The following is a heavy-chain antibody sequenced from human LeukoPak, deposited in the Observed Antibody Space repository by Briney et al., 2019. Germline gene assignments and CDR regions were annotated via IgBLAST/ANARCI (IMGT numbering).Heavy chain of an antibody. J-gene: IGHJ3*01. CDR1: GYTFTSYG. V-gene: IGHV1-46*01. D-gene: IGHD2-15*01. CDR2: INPRGGST. CDR3: ARARTGDCSANSCPDDAFDF. Sequence: ASVKVSCKASGYTFTSYGISWVRQAPGQGLEWMGIINPRGGSTNYAQKFQDRVTMTRDMSTSTVYMELSSLRSEDTAVYYCARARTGDCSANSCPDDAFDFWGQGTLVTVSS.